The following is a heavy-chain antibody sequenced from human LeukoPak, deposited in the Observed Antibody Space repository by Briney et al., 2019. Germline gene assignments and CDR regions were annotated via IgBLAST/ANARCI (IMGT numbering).Heavy chain of an antibody. V-gene: IGHV1-69*13. CDR2: IIPIFGTA. CDR1: GGTFSSYA. Sequence: SMKVSCKASGGTFSSYAISWVRQAPRQGLEWMGGIIPIFGTANYAQKFQGRVTITADESTSTAYMELSSLRSEDTAVYYCARDALVGSWSRFNYWGQGTLVTVSS. J-gene: IGHJ4*02. D-gene: IGHD1-26*01. CDR3: ARDALVGSWSRFNY.